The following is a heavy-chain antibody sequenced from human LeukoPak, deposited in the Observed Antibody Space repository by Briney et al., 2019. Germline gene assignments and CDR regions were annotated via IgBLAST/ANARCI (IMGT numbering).Heavy chain of an antibody. J-gene: IGHJ3*02. CDR3: ARGGHDYYDRSGYYYMSAFDI. CDR2: IWYDGTNR. CDR1: GFTFSSYA. V-gene: IGHV3-33*08. Sequence: PGGSLRLSCAASGFTFSSYAMSWVRQAPGKGLEWVAVIWYDGTNRYYVDSVRGRFTISRDNSKNTLYLQMNSLRAEDTAVYYRARGGHDYYDRSGYYYMSAFDIWGQGTMVTVSS. D-gene: IGHD3-22*01.